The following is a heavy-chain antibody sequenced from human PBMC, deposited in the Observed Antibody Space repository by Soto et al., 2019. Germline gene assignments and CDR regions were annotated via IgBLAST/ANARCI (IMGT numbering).Heavy chain of an antibody. D-gene: IGHD1-7*01. CDR2: IYYSGST. CDR1: GGSISSSSYY. CDR3: ARLRTGTTVFYYYMDV. Sequence: KASETLSLTCTVSGGSISSSSYYWGWIRQPPGKGLEWIGSIYYSGSTYYNPSLKSRVTISVDTSKNQFSLKLSSVTAADTAVYYCARLRTGTTVFYYYMDVWGKGTTVTVSS. J-gene: IGHJ6*03. V-gene: IGHV4-39*01.